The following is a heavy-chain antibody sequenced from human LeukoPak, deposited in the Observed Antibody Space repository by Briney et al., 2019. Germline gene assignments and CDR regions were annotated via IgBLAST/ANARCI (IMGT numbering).Heavy chain of an antibody. CDR3: AKDAALYPFFFDY. D-gene: IGHD3-16*01. V-gene: IGHV3-23*01. Sequence: GGSLRLSCAASGFTFSTFAMVWVRQPPGKGLEWVSAVSGSGGHTYYADSVKGRFTISRDNSKNTLYLQIDTLRAEDTAVYYCAKDAALYPFFFDYWGQGTLVTVSS. J-gene: IGHJ4*02. CDR1: GFTFSTFA. CDR2: VSGSGGHT.